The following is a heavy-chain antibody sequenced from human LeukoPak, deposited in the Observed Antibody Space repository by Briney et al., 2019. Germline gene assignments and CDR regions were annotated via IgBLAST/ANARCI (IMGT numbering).Heavy chain of an antibody. CDR3: ASTRPDYYYGSGSYFL. CDR2: IYSGGST. V-gene: IGHV3-53*01. J-gene: IGHJ4*02. D-gene: IGHD3-10*01. CDR1: GFTVSSNY. Sequence: VGSLRLPCAASGFTVSSNYMSWVRQAPGKGLEWVSVIYSGGSTYYADSVKGRFTISRDNSKNTLYLQMNSLRAEDTAVYYCASTRPDYYYGSGSYFLWGQGTLVTVSS.